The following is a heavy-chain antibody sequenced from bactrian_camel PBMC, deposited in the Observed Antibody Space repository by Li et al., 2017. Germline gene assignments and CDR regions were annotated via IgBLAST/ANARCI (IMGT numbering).Heavy chain of an antibody. D-gene: IGHD1*01. Sequence: HVQLVESGGGSVEAGGSLRLSCVASGFSFGTYCMAWFRQAPGKEREGVAAVVRDGRTLYADSVRGRFTISKDNAKNTLYLQMNNLKPEDTAMYVCAADWDPFVCTNLYGTKAFALWGQGTQVTVS. V-gene: IGHV3S55*01. CDR3: AADWDPFVCTNLYGTKAFAL. CDR1: GFSFGTYC. J-gene: IGHJ4*01. CDR2: VVRDGRT.